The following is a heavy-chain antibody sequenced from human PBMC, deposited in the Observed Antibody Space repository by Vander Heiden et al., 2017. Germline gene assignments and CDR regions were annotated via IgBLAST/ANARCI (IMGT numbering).Heavy chain of an antibody. CDR2: IIPIFGTA. D-gene: IGHD3-22*01. CDR3: ASVDDDDSSGYYDFDY. Sequence: QVQLVQSGAEVKKPGSSVKVSCKASGGTFSSYAISWVRQAPGQGLEWMGGIIPIFGTAKYAQKCQGRVTITADESTSTADMELSSMRSEDTAVYYCASVDDDDSSGYYDFDYWGQGTMVTVSS. CDR1: GGTFSSYA. J-gene: IGHJ4*02. V-gene: IGHV1-69*01.